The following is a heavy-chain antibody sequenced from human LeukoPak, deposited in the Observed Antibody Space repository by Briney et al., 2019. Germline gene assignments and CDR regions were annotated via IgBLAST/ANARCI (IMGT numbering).Heavy chain of an antibody. CDR3: AKEHYYDSSGYYPSFYY. V-gene: IGHV3-30*18. Sequence: GGSLRLSCAASGFTFSSYGMHWVRQAPGKGLEWVAVISYDGSNKYYADSVKGRFTISRDNSKNTLYLQMNSLRAEDTAVYYCAKEHYYDSSGYYPSFYYWGQGTLVTVSS. CDR1: GFTFSSYG. D-gene: IGHD3-22*01. J-gene: IGHJ4*02. CDR2: ISYDGSNK.